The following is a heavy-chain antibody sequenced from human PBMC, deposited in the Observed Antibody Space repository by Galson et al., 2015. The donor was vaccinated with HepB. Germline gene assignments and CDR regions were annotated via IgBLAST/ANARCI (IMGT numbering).Heavy chain of an antibody. CDR2: ISIYNGNT. Sequence: SVKVSCKASGYTFNSYGVSWVRQAPGQGLEWMGWISIYNGNTNYAQKLQGRVTMTTGKSTSTAYMELRSLRSDDTAVYYCARGASTGYSYGDAFDVWGQGTMVAVSS. V-gene: IGHV1-18*04. CDR1: GYTFNSYG. J-gene: IGHJ3*01. CDR3: ARGASTGYSYGDAFDV. D-gene: IGHD3-22*01.